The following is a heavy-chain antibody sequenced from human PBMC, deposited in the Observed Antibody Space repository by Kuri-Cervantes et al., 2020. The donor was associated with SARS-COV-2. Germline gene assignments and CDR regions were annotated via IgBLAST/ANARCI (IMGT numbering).Heavy chain of an antibody. CDR2: ISGSGGST. Sequence: GESLKISCAASGLTFSSYAMSWVRQAPGKGLEWVSAISGSGGSTYYADSVKGRFTISRDNSKNTLYLQMNSLRAEDTAVYYCAKAPLDGITIFGVVIIHYYMDVWGKGTTVTVSS. J-gene: IGHJ6*03. CDR3: AKAPLDGITIFGVVIIHYYMDV. D-gene: IGHD3-3*01. CDR1: GLTFSSYA. V-gene: IGHV3-23*01.